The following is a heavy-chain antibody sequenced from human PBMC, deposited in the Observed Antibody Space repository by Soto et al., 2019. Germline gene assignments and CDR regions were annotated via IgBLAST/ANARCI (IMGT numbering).Heavy chain of an antibody. CDR2: IYYSGST. V-gene: IGHV4-39*01. CDR3: ARIEGDLAVAVTCFDY. J-gene: IGHJ4*02. Sequence: QLQLQESGPGLVKPSETLSLTCTVSGGSISSSSYYWGWIRQPPGKGLEWIGSIYYSGSTYYNPSLKSRVTISVDTSKNQFSLKLSSVTAADTAVYYCARIEGDLAVAVTCFDYWGQGTLVTVSS. D-gene: IGHD6-19*01. CDR1: GGSISSSSYY.